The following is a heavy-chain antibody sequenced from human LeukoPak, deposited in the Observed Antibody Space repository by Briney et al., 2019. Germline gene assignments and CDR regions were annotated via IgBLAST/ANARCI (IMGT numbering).Heavy chain of an antibody. D-gene: IGHD2-2*01. CDR3: AREGVGSTDR. Sequence: ASVKVSCKASGYTFTSYYMHWVRQAPGQGLEWMGIINPNGGSTTYAQKFQGRVTMTRDMSTNTVYMQLSSLTSEDTAVYFSAREGVGSTDRWGQGTLVTVSS. CDR2: INPNGGST. J-gene: IGHJ5*02. V-gene: IGHV1-46*01. CDR1: GYTFTSYY.